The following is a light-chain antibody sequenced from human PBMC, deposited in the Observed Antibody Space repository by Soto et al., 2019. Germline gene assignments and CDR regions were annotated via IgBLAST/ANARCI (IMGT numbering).Light chain of an antibody. Sequence: DIQMTQSPSSLSASVGDRVTITCRASQGISNYLAWYQQKPGKVPKLLIYAASTLQSGVPSRFSGSGSGTDLTLTISSLQPEDVATYYCQRYKSAPTFGPGTKVDIK. CDR2: AAS. CDR3: QRYKSAPT. CDR1: QGISNY. V-gene: IGKV1-27*01. J-gene: IGKJ3*01.